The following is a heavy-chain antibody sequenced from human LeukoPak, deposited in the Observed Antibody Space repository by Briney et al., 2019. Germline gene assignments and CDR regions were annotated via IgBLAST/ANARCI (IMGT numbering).Heavy chain of an antibody. Sequence: GGSLRLSCEASRFTVSSNFMGWVRQAPGKGLEWVSAIYSGYTTYYADSVRGRFTISRDNSKNTLYLQMNSLRAEDTAVYYCAISESWYVDYWGQGTLVTVSS. J-gene: IGHJ4*02. CDR1: RFTVSSNF. V-gene: IGHV3-66*01. D-gene: IGHD6-13*01. CDR3: AISESWYVDY. CDR2: IYSGYTT.